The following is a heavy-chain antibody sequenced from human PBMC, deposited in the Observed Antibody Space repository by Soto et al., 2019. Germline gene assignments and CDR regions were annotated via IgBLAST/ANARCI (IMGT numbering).Heavy chain of an antibody. CDR2: IYSGGYT. Sequence: EVQLVESGGGLIQPGGSLRLSCAVSGFTVSNNYMSWVRQAPGKGLEGVSVIYSGGYTAYGDSVKGRFTISRDNSKNTPYLQKNTRGPADAAVFYCGTGRGGGGYWGQGTLVTVSS. J-gene: IGHJ4*02. D-gene: IGHD3-10*01. CDR1: GFTVSNNY. V-gene: IGHV3-53*01. CDR3: GTGRGGGGY.